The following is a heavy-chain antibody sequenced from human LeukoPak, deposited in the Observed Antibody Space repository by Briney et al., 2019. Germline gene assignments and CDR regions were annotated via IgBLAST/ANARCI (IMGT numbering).Heavy chain of an antibody. D-gene: IGHD4-11*01. V-gene: IGHV3-30*02. J-gene: IGHJ4*02. CDR3: AAMTSVTTGDY. CDR2: IPYDGSDK. CDR1: GFPFSSYG. Sequence: WGSLRLSCAASGFPFSSYGMHWVRQDPGKGLEWVAFIPYDGSDKFYADSVKGRFTISRDNSMNTLYLQMNSLRAEDTAVYYCAAMTSVTTGDYWGQGTLVTVSS.